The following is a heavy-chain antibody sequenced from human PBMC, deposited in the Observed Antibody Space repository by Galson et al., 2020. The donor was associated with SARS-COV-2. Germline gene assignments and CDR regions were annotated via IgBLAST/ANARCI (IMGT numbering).Heavy chain of an antibody. Sequence: GGSLRLSCAASGFTFSSYSMNWVRQAPGKGLEWVSYISSSSSTIYYADSVKGRFTISRDNAKNSLYLQMNSLRDEDTAVYYCARDPREYPVGYYYYYGMDVWGQGTTVTVSS. V-gene: IGHV3-48*02. J-gene: IGHJ6*02. CDR1: GFTFSSYS. D-gene: IGHD2-2*01. CDR2: ISSSSSTI. CDR3: ARDPREYPVGYYYYYGMDV.